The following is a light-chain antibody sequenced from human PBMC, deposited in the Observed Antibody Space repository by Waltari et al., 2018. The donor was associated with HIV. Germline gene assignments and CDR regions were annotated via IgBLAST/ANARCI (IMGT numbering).Light chain of an antibody. CDR2: GNN. CDR1: SSNIGSNT. J-gene: IGLJ2*01. Sequence: QSVLTQPPSASGTPGQRVTISCSGSSSNIGSNTVNWYQQLPGTAPKLLIYGNNRRPSGVPVRFSGSKAGTSASLAISGLQSEEEADYYCAAWDDSLNGVVFGGGTKLTVL. V-gene: IGLV1-44*01. CDR3: AAWDDSLNGVV.